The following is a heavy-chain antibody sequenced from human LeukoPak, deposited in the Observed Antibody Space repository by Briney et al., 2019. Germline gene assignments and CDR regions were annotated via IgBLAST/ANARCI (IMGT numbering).Heavy chain of an antibody. D-gene: IGHD5-12*01. CDR2: INHSGST. CDR1: GESFSGYY. V-gene: IGHV4-34*01. CDR3: ASRIVPSSDFDY. J-gene: IGHJ4*02. Sequence: SETLSLTCAVYGESFSGYYWSWIRQPPGKGLEWIGEINHSGSTNYNPSLKSRVIISVDTSKNQFSLKLSSVTVADTAVYYCASRIVPSSDFDYWGQGTLVTVSS.